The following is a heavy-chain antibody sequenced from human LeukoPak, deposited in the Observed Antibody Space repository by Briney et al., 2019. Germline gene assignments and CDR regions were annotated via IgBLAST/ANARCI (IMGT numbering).Heavy chain of an antibody. D-gene: IGHD3-3*01. CDR1: GFTLRSYA. Sequence: PGGSLRLSCAASGFTLRSYAMHWVREAPGKGLEGVAVISYDGSNKYYADSVKGRFTISRDSAKNTLYLQMNSLRAEDTAVYYCARSLRFLEWLLPFDYWGQGTLVTVSS. V-gene: IGHV3-30-3*01. J-gene: IGHJ4*02. CDR2: ISYDGSNK. CDR3: ARSLRFLEWLLPFDY.